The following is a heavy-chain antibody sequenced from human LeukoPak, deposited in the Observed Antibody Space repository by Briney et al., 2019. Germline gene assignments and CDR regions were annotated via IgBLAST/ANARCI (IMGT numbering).Heavy chain of an antibody. D-gene: IGHD3-10*01. CDR3: AKTSSVQYYYGSGSYFDY. CDR1: GFTFSSYG. Sequence: PGGSLRLSCAASGFTFSSYGMHWVRQAPGKGLDWVAVISYDGSNKYYADSVKGRFTISRDNSKNTLYLQMNSLRAEDTAVYYCAKTSSVQYYYGSGSYFDYWGQGTLVTVSS. J-gene: IGHJ4*02. CDR2: ISYDGSNK. V-gene: IGHV3-30*18.